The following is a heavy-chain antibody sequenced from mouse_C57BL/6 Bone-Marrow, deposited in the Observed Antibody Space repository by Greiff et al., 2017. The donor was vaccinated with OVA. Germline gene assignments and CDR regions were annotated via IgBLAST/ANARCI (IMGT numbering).Heavy chain of an antibody. Sequence: EVMLVESGGGLVQPKGSLKLSCAASGFSFNTYAMNWVRQAPGKGLEWVARIRSKSNNYATYYADSVKDRFTISRDDSESMLYLQMNNLKTEDTAMYYCVRGYYGAMDYWGQGTSVTVSS. CDR2: IRSKSNNYAT. CDR3: VRGYYGAMDY. D-gene: IGHD1-1*01. V-gene: IGHV10-1*01. J-gene: IGHJ4*01. CDR1: GFSFNTYA.